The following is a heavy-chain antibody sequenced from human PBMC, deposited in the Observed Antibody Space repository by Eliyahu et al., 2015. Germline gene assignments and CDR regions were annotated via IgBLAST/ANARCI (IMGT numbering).Heavy chain of an antibody. D-gene: IGHD6-19*01. CDR2: ITPFFGTA. V-gene: IGHV1-69*01. CDR3: ARPSADNSGVSKPFDY. CDR1: GGTFSXSA. Sequence: QVQLVQSGAEVKKPGSSVXVSCKXSGGTFSXSAFSWVRQAPGQGLEWMGGITPFFGTAKYAQKFQGRVTITADESTTTAYMDLSSLRSEDTAVYYCARPSADNSGVSKPFDYWGQGTLVTVSS. J-gene: IGHJ4*02.